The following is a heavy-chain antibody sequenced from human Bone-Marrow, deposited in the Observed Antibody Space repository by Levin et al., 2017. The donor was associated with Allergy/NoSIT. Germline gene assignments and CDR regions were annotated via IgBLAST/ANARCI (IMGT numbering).Heavy chain of an antibody. Sequence: GSLRLSCTVSGGSISPYFWSWIRQPPGKGLEWIGYIYYSGSTNYNPSLKSRVTISVDASNNQVSLKLRSVTAADTAVYYCARAEVQLPDYWGQGTLVTVSS. V-gene: IGHV4-59*01. D-gene: IGHD1-26*01. J-gene: IGHJ4*02. CDR3: ARAEVQLPDY. CDR1: GGSISPYF. CDR2: IYYSGST.